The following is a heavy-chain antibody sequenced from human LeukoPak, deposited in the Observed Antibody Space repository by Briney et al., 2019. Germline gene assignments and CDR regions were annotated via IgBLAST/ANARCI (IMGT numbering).Heavy chain of an antibody. CDR3: VRGPHGFAFDL. CDR2: IRSYGNAT. D-gene: IGHD6-25*01. Sequence: GGSLRLSCVASGFSFSKFAMHWVRQGPGKGLEYISAIRSYGNATYHADSVKGRFLVSRDNTNNTLYLHMANLRPEDAGIYFCVRGPHGFAFDLWGRGTRVAVSS. J-gene: IGHJ3*01. CDR1: GFSFSKFA. V-gene: IGHV3-64*02.